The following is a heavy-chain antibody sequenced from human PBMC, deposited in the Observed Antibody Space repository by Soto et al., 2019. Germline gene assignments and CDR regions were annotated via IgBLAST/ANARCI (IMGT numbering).Heavy chain of an antibody. J-gene: IGHJ4*02. CDR1: GYTFTSYA. CDR2: INAGNGNT. V-gene: IGHV1-3*01. CDR3: ARDFSITGTTPYFDY. D-gene: IGHD1-7*01. Sequence: GASVKVSCKASGYTFTSYAMHWVRQAPGQRLEWMGWINAGNGNTKYSQKFQGRVTITRDTSASTAYMELSSLRSEDTAVYYCARDFSITGTTPYFDYWGQGTLVTVS.